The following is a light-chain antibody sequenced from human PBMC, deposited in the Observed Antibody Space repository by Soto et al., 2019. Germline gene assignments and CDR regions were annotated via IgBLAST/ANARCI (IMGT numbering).Light chain of an antibody. CDR2: LGS. J-gene: IGKJ2*01. CDR3: IQALQTPYT. Sequence: DLVMTQSPLSLPVTPGEPASISCRSSQSLLHSNGYNYLDWYLQKPGQSPQVLIYLGSNRASGVPDRFNGSGSGTDFTLKISRVEAEDVGVYYCIQALQTPYTFGQGTKLEIK. CDR1: QSLLHSNGYNY. V-gene: IGKV2-28*01.